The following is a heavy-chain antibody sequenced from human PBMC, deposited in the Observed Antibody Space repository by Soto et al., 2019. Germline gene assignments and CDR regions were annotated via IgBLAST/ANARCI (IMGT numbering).Heavy chain of an antibody. CDR3: ASCIAVAGAEYFQH. V-gene: IGHV3-7*03. J-gene: IGHJ1*01. CDR1: GFTFSSYW. Sequence: GGSLRLSCAASGFTFSSYWMSWVRQAPGKGLEWVANIKQDGSEKYYVDSVKGRFTISRDNAKNSLYLQMNSLRAEDTAVYYCASCIAVAGAEYFQHWGQGTLVTVS. D-gene: IGHD6-19*01. CDR2: IKQDGSEK.